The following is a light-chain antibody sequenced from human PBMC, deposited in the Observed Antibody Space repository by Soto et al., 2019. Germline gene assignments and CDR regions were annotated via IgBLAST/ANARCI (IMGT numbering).Light chain of an antibody. J-gene: IGLJ1*01. CDR2: EVT. CDR1: SSDVGGFNY. V-gene: IGLV2-8*01. Sequence: LTQAPAATGALGESLTISCTGTSSDVGGFNYVSWHQQHPGKAPKVIIYEVTKRPSGVPDCFSGSTSANTASLTVSGLQAEDEADYYCSSYPGSNNPLFVFGPGTKAPS. CDR3: SSYPGSNNPLFV.